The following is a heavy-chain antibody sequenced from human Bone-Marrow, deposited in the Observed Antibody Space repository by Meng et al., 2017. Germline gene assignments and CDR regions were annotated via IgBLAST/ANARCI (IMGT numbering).Heavy chain of an antibody. D-gene: IGHD3-16*02. CDR1: GGSFSGYY. V-gene: IGHV4-34*01. Sequence: SETLSLTCAVYGGSFSGYYWSWIRQPPGKGLEWIGEINHSGSTNYNPSLKSRVTISVDTSKNQFSLKLSSVTAADTAGYYCARDQKVRYYDYVWGSYRSYGMDVWGQGTTVTVSS. CDR2: INHSGST. CDR3: ARDQKVRYYDYVWGSYRSYGMDV. J-gene: IGHJ6*02.